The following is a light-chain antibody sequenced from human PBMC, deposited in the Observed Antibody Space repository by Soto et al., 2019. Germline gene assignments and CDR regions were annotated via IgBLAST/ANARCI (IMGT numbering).Light chain of an antibody. CDR3: MQGGT. Sequence: DIVKTQSPLFLSVTPGEPASISRKSSQSLLHSTGKTYLHWYLQRPGQSPQLLIYEVSNRFSGVPDRISGSGSGTDFTLTISRVEAEDAGVYYCMQGGTSGQGTKLEIK. CDR1: QSLLHSTGKTY. J-gene: IGKJ2*01. CDR2: EVS. V-gene: IGKV2-29*03.